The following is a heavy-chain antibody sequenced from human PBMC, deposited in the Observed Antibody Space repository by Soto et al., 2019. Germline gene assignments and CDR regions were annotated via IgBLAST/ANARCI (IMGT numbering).Heavy chain of an antibody. V-gene: IGHV1-2*04. J-gene: IGHJ5*02. CDR1: GYTFTGYY. CDR2: INPNSGGT. D-gene: IGHD2-2*01. CDR3: ARGDCSSSSCYRGYPFDP. Sequence: ASGKVCCKASGYTFTGYYMHWVRQAPGQGLEWMGWINPNSGGTNYAQKFQGWVTMTRDTSISTAYMELSRLRSDDTAVYYCARGDCSSSSCYRGYPFDPWGQETLVTVSP.